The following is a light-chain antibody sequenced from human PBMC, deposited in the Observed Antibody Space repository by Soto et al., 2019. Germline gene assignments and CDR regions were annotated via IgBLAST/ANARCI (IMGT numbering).Light chain of an antibody. CDR2: DVT. Sequence: QSALTQPASLSGSPGQSIIISCTGTSSDVGGHNYVSWYQQHPGKAPKLIIYDVTYRPSGVSGRFSGSKSGNTASLTISGLQAEDEAHYFCSSYTTSSLLFIVFGGGTKVTVL. J-gene: IGLJ3*02. CDR3: SSYTTSSLLFIV. V-gene: IGLV2-14*03. CDR1: SSDVGGHNY.